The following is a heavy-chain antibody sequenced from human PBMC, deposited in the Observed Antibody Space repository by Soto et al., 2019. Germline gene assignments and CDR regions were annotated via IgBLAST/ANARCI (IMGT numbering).Heavy chain of an antibody. D-gene: IGHD1-1*01. J-gene: IGHJ4*02. CDR1: GFTFSSYG. CDR3: AKDPSRRTGYLDY. Sequence: PGGSLRLSCAASGFTFSSYGMHWVRQAPGKGLEWVAVISYDGSNKYYADSVKGRFTISRDNSENTLYMQMNSLRAEDTAVYYCAKDPSRRTGYLDYWGQGTLVTVSS. V-gene: IGHV3-30*18. CDR2: ISYDGSNK.